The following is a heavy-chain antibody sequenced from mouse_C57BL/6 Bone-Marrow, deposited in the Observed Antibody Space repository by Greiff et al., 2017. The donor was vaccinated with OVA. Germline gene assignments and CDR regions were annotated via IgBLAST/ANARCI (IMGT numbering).Heavy chain of an antibody. D-gene: IGHD2-1*01. CDR3: ASWTLYGNYWYCDV. V-gene: IGHV1-39*01. J-gene: IGHJ1*03. CDR2: INPNYGTT. CDR1: GYSFTDYN. Sequence: VQLQQSGPELVKPGASVKISCKASGYSFTDYNMNWVKQSNGKSLEWIGVINPNYGTTIYNQKFKGKATLTVDKSSSTAYMQLNSLTSEDSAVYYCASWTLYGNYWYCDVWGTGTTVTVSS.